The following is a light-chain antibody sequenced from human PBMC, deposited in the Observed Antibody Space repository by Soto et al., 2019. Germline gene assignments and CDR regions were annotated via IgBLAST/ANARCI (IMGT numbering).Light chain of an antibody. CDR1: QSVSSN. CDR2: GAS. CDR3: QQYDNWPRT. J-gene: IGKJ2*01. V-gene: IGKV3-15*01. Sequence: EIVMTQSPATLSVSPGERATLSCRASQSVSSNLAWYQRKPGQAPRLLIYGASTRATGIPARFSGSGSGTQFTPTISSLQSEDFALYYCQQYDNWPRTFGQGTKLEIK.